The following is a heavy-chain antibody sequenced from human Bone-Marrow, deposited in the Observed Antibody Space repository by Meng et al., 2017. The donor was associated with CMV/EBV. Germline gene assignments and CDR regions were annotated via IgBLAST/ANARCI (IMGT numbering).Heavy chain of an antibody. CDR1: GYTFTSYD. J-gene: IGHJ4*02. CDR2: MNPNSGNT. V-gene: IGHV1-8*01. Sequence: ASGKVSCKASGYTFTSYDINWVRQATGQGLEWMGWMNPNSGNTGYAQKFQGRVTMTRNTSISTAYMELSSLRSEDTAVYYCARGFRYNWNFFFGYWGQGTLVTVSS. D-gene: IGHD1-7*01. CDR3: ARGFRYNWNFFFGY.